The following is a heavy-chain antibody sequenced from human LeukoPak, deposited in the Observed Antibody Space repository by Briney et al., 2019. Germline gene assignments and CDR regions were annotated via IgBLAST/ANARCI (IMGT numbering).Heavy chain of an antibody. CDR3: ARDLGGCGDRFCSYYFDH. Sequence: PGGSLRLSCGASGFTFSSYGMNWLRQAPGKGLEWVAVIWYDGSHKYYADSAKGRFTISRDNSKNTVSLQMDSLRVEDTALYYCARDLGGCGDRFCSYYFDHWGQGIRSPSPQ. V-gene: IGHV3-33*01. CDR2: IWYDGSHK. D-gene: IGHD2-21*02. CDR1: GFTFSSYG. J-gene: IGHJ4*02.